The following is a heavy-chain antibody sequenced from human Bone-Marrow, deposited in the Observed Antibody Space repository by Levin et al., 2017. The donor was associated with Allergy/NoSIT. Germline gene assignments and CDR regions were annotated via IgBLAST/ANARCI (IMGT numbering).Heavy chain of an antibody. Sequence: SETLSLTCTVSDGSIRTNSYYWGWVRQPPGMGLEWIGTIYYSGRTYYNPSLKSRLTISIDTSKKQFSLDVTSVTAADTAFYFCARGAGVSGMDYWGQGILVTVSS. CDR1: DGSIRTNSYY. D-gene: IGHD3-10*01. V-gene: IGHV4-39*02. CDR3: ARGAGVSGMDY. J-gene: IGHJ4*02. CDR2: IYYSGRT.